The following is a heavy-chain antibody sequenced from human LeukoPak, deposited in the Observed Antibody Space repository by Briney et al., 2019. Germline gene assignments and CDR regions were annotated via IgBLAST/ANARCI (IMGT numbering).Heavy chain of an antibody. Sequence: SETLSLTCAVYGGSFSGYYWSWIRQPPGKGLEWIGEINHSGSTNYNPSLKSRVTISVDTSKNQFSLKLSSVTAADTAVYYCARDGLWIQNAFDIWAQGTMVTVSS. V-gene: IGHV4-34*01. CDR2: INHSGST. CDR1: GGSFSGYY. J-gene: IGHJ3*02. CDR3: ARDGLWIQNAFDI. D-gene: IGHD5-18*01.